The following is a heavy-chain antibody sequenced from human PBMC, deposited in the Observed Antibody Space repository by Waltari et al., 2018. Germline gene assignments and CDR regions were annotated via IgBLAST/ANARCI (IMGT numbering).Heavy chain of an antibody. J-gene: IGHJ1*01. CDR1: GGPFSGYY. CDR3: ARAEQGGSAVGPDFQH. CDR2: INRDGNI. V-gene: IGHV4-34*01. D-gene: IGHD1-26*01. Sequence: VHLQQWAAGLLKPSETLSLTCAASGGPFSGYYWPWLRQPPGKGPEWIGEINRDGNINLNPSLKSRVIMSVDTSKNQVFLKLTSVTAADTAVYYCARAEQGGSAVGPDFQHWGQGTLVTVSS.